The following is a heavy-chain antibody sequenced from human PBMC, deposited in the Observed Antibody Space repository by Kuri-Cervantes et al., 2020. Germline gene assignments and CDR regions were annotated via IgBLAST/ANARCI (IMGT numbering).Heavy chain of an antibody. CDR1: GYTFTGYY. D-gene: IGHD3-3*01. CDR3: ARDHGGEGRFLEWFTGDY. V-gene: IGHV1-2*02. J-gene: IGHJ4*02. CDR2: INPNSGGT. Sequence: ASVKVSCKASGYTFTGYYMHWVRQAPGQGLEWMGWINPNSGGTNYAQKFQGRVTMTRDTSISTAYMELSRLRSDDTAVYYCARDHGGEGRFLEWFTGDYWGQGTLVTVSS.